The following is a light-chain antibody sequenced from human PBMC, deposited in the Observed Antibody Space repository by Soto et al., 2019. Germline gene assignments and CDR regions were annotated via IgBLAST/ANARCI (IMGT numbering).Light chain of an antibody. V-gene: IGKV1-5*01. CDR1: QSISSW. CDR2: DAS. J-gene: IGKJ1*01. CDR3: QQYNSYSPT. Sequence: DIQMTQSPSTLSASVGDRVTITCRASQSISSWLAWYQQKPGKAPKLLIYDASSLESGVPSRFSGSGSGTEFTLTISSLQSDDFATYYCQQYNSYSPTFGQGTKVDIK.